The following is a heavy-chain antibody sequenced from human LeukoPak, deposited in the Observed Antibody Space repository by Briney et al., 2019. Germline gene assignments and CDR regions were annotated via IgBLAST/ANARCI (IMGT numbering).Heavy chain of an antibody. J-gene: IGHJ4*02. CDR3: ARVYWGFGGVFHFDY. V-gene: IGHV1-69*05. Sequence: GASVKVSCKASGGTFSSYAISWVRQAPGQGLEWMGGIIPIFGTANYAQKFQGRVTITTDESTSTAYMELSSLRSEDTAVYYCARVYWGFGGVFHFDYWGQGTLVTVSS. CDR2: IIPIFGTA. D-gene: IGHD3-16*01. CDR1: GGTFSSYA.